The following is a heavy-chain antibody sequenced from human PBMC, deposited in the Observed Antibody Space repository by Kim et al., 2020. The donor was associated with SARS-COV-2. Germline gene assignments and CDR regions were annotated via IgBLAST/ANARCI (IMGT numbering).Heavy chain of an antibody. Sequence: SQTLSLTCAISGDSVSSNSAAWNWIRQSPSRGLEWLGRTYYRSKWYNDYAVSVKSRITINPDTSKNQFSLQLNSVTPEDTAVYYCARGDWKYSSSWTNFDYWGQGTLVTVSS. CDR2: TYYRSKWYN. CDR3: ARGDWKYSSSWTNFDY. D-gene: IGHD6-13*01. V-gene: IGHV6-1*01. J-gene: IGHJ4*02. CDR1: GDSVSSNSAA.